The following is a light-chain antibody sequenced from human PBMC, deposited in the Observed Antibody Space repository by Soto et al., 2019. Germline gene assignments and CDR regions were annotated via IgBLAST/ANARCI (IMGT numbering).Light chain of an antibody. CDR2: DTS. Sequence: ELVLTQSPATLSLSPGERATLSCRASQFLSSYLAWYQQIPGQPPRLLIYDTSNRVTGIPARISGSRSGTDFTLTISSLEPEDFAVYFCHQRNKFGQGTRLEIK. V-gene: IGKV3-11*01. CDR1: QFLSSY. J-gene: IGKJ5*01. CDR3: HQRNK.